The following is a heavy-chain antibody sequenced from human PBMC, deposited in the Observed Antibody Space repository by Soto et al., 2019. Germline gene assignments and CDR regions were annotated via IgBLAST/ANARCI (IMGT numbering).Heavy chain of an antibody. CDR2: ISYDGSNK. V-gene: IGHV3-30-3*01. CDR1: GFTFSSYA. CDR3: ARKGITMVRGVIIGMDV. Sequence: LRLSCAASGFTFSSYAMHWVRQAPGNVLEWVAVISYDGSNKYYADSVKGRFTISRDNSKNTLYLQMNSLRAEDTAVYYCARKGITMVRGVIIGMDVWGQGTTVTVSS. J-gene: IGHJ6*02. D-gene: IGHD3-10*01.